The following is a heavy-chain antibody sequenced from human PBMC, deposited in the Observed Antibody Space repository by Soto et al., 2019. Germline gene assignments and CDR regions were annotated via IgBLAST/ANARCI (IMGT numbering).Heavy chain of an antibody. CDR1: GFSLSTSGMC. V-gene: IGHV2-70*01. CDR3: ARMPAYYDYVYGHYYYGMDV. J-gene: IGHJ6*02. Sequence: VSGPTLVNPTQTLTLTCTFSGFSLSTSGMCVSWIRQPPGKALEWLALIDWDDDKYYSTSLKTRLTISKDTSKNQVVLTMTNMDPVDTATYYCARMPAYYDYVYGHYYYGMDVWGQGTTVTVSS. D-gene: IGHD3-16*01. CDR2: IDWDDDK.